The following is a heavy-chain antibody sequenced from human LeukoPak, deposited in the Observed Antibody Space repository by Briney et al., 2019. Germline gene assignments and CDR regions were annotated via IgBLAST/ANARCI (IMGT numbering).Heavy chain of an antibody. V-gene: IGHV1-18*01. CDR2: ISAYNGNT. Sequence: ASVKVSCKASGGTFSSYAISWVRQAPGQGLEWMGWISAYNGNTNYAQKLQGRVTMTTDTSTSTAYMELRSLRSDDTAVYYCARAGGGSYYRGGYYWGRGTLVTVSS. CDR3: ARAGGGSYYRGGYY. CDR1: GGTFSSYA. D-gene: IGHD1-26*01. J-gene: IGHJ4*02.